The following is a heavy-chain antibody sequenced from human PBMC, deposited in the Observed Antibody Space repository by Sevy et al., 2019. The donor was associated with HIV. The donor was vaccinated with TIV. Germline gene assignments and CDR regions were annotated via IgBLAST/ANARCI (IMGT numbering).Heavy chain of an antibody. CDR3: AKDGGSRYYDSSGYYHTAYYYYGMDV. D-gene: IGHD3-22*01. V-gene: IGHV3-43D*03. CDR1: GFTFDDYA. CDR2: ISWDGGST. Sequence: GGSLRLSCAASGFTFDDYAMHWVRQAPGKGLEWVSLISWDGGSTYYADSVKGRFTISRDNSKNSLYLQMNSLRAEDTALYYCAKDGGSRYYDSSGYYHTAYYYYGMDVWGQWTTVTVSS. J-gene: IGHJ6*02.